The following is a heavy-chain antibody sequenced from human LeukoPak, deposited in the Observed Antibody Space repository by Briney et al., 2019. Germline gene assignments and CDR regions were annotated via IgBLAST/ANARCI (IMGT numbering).Heavy chain of an antibody. J-gene: IGHJ4*02. Sequence: GGSLRLSCAAPGFTFSSYSMNWVRQALGKGLEWVSYISSSSSTIYYADSVKGRFTISRDNAKNSLYLQMNSLRAEDTAVYYCARPGALTYWGQGTLVTVSS. CDR1: GFTFSSYS. D-gene: IGHD1-26*01. CDR3: ARPGALTY. CDR2: ISSSSSTI. V-gene: IGHV3-48*01.